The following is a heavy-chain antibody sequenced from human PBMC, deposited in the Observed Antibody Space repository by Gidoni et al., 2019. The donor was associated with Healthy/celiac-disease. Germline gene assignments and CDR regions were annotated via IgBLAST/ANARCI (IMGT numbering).Heavy chain of an antibody. CDR2: IKSKTDGGTT. D-gene: IGHD1-26*01. J-gene: IGHJ4*02. V-gene: IGHV3-15*01. CDR3: TTDRVGVWELHRLDY. CDR1: AFTLSNAW. Sequence: EVQLVESGGGLVQPGGSLRLPCAASAFTLSNAWMSWVRQGPGKGLAWGGRIKSKTDGGTTDYAAPVKGRFTISRDDSKNTLYLQMNSLKTEDTAVYYCTTDRVGVWELHRLDYWGQGTLVTVSS.